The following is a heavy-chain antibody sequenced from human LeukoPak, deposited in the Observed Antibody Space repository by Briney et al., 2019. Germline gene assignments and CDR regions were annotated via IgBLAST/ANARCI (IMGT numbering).Heavy chain of an antibody. CDR1: GGSVSSGSYY. CDR2: IYYSGST. J-gene: IGHJ5*02. CDR3: ASTVVVAATRSFDP. D-gene: IGHD2-15*01. V-gene: IGHV4-61*01. Sequence: NPSETLSLTCTVSGGSVSSGSYYWSWIRQPPGKGLEWIGYIYYSGSTNYNPSLKSRVTISVDTSKNQFSLKLSSVTAADTAVYYCASTVVVAATRSFDPWGQGTLVTVSP.